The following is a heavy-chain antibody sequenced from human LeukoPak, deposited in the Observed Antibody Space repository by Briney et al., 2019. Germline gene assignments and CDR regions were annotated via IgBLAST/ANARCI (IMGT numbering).Heavy chain of an antibody. CDR2: IKGDGIET. CDR3: ARDAGYSGYELRPV. Sequence: GGSLRLSCAASGFTFSNYWMHWVRQAPGKGLVWVSRIKGDGIETNYADSVKGRFTVSRDNAKNSLYLQMNSLRAEDTAVYYCARDAGYSGYELRPVWGKGTTVTVSS. J-gene: IGHJ6*04. D-gene: IGHD5-12*01. V-gene: IGHV3-74*01. CDR1: GFTFSNYW.